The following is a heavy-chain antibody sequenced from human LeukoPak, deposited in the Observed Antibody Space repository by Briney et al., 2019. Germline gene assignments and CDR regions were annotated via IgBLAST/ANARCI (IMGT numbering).Heavy chain of an antibody. J-gene: IGHJ3*02. CDR3: ARTTHAFDT. CDR2: TYSGGSS. Sequence: GGSLRLSCAASGLTVSNIYISWVRQAPGKGLEWVSLTYSGGSSYYADSVEGRFTISRDIPKNTLYLQMNSLRAEDAAVYYCARTTHAFDTWGQGTLVTVSS. V-gene: IGHV3-66*01. D-gene: IGHD1-1*01. CDR1: GLTVSNIY.